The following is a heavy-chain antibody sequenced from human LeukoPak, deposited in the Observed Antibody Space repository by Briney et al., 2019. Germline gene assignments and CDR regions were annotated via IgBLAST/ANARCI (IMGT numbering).Heavy chain of an antibody. V-gene: IGHV1-18*01. CDR3: ARDLGSHDSSGYYSPFDY. CDR2: ISAYNGNT. Sequence: ASVKVSCKASGYTFTSYGISWVRQAPGQGLEWMGWISAYNGNTNYAQKLQGRVTMTTDTSTSTAYMELRSLGSDDTAVYYCARDLGSHDSSGYYSPFDYWGQGTLVTVSS. D-gene: IGHD3-22*01. CDR1: GYTFTSYG. J-gene: IGHJ4*02.